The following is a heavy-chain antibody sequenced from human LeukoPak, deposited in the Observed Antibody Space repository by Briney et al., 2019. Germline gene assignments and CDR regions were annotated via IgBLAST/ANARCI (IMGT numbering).Heavy chain of an antibody. CDR1: GFTVSSNY. CDR2: IYSGGST. J-gene: IGHJ3*01. D-gene: IGHD3-9*01. CDR3: VGEDYNILTGPGQGAFDV. Sequence: PGGSLRLSCAASGFTVSSNYMSWVRQAPGKGLEWVSVIYSGGSTYYADSVKGRFTISRDNSKNTLYLQMNSLRAEDTAVYYCVGEDYNILTGPGQGAFDVWGQGTVVTVSS. V-gene: IGHV3-66*02.